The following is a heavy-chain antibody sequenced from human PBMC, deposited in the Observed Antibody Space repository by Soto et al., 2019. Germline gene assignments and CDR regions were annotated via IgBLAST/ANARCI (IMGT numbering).Heavy chain of an antibody. CDR1: GGTFSSYA. J-gene: IGHJ3*02. Sequence: GASVQVSCEASGGTFSSYAISWVRQAPGQGLEWMGGIIPIFGTANYAQKFQGRVTITADESTSTAYMELSSLRSEDTAVYYCARDFGSSYYYDSSGYYYWTFDIWGQGTMVTVSS. CDR2: IIPIFGTA. CDR3: ARDFGSSYYYDSSGYYYWTFDI. D-gene: IGHD3-22*01. V-gene: IGHV1-69*13.